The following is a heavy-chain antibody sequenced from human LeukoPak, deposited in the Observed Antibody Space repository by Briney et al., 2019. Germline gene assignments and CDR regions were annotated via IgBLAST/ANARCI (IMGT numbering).Heavy chain of an antibody. J-gene: IGHJ5*02. Sequence: ASVKVSCKASEYTFTGYYIHWVRQAPGQGLEWMGWINPRSGGTNYAQKFQGRVTMTSDTSISTAYMELSSLRSDDTAVYYCARDRAVVVPAAVYIHNWFDPWGQGTLVTVSS. V-gene: IGHV1-2*02. CDR1: EYTFTGYY. CDR3: ARDRAVVVPAAVYIHNWFDP. CDR2: INPRSGGT. D-gene: IGHD2-2*01.